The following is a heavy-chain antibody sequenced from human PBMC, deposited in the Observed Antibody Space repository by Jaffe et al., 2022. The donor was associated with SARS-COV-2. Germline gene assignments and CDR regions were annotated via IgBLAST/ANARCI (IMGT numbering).Heavy chain of an antibody. V-gene: IGHV4-61*02. CDR2: IYTDGSP. Sequence: QVQLQESGPGLVKPSQTLSLTCTVSGGSITTGSFFWSWIRQPAGKGLEWIGRIYTDGSPTYNPSLKSRMSMSLDTSKNQFSLKLNSVTAADTAVYYCARLEVTSLNLDYWGQGALVTVSS. CDR3: ARLEVTSLNLDY. J-gene: IGHJ4*02. CDR1: GGSITTGSFF. D-gene: IGHD2-21*02.